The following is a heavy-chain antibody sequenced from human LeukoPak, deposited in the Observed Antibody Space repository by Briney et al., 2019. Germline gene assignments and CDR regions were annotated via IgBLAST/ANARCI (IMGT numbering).Heavy chain of an antibody. CDR2: INHSGST. Sequence: SETLSLTCAVYGGSFSGYYWSWIRQPPGKGLEWIGEINHSGSTNYNPSLKSRVTISVDTSKNQFSLKLSSVTAADTAVYYCARGGGYYYYYMDVWGKGTTVTVSS. J-gene: IGHJ6*03. CDR3: ARGGGYYYYYMDV. CDR1: GGSFSGYY. V-gene: IGHV4-34*01.